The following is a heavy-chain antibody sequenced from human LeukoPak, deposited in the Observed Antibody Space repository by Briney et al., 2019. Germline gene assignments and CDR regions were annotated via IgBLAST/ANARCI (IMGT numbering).Heavy chain of an antibody. V-gene: IGHV4-59*01. CDR1: GDSISSYY. Sequence: SETLSLTCTVSGDSISSYYWNWIRQPPGKGLEWIGYIFYSVNTNYNPSLKSRATLSVDPPKNQFSLKLSSVTAADTAVYYCAREPGGTYYDSSGPPVYWFFDLWGRGTLATVSS. D-gene: IGHD3-22*01. CDR2: IFYSVNT. CDR3: AREPGGTYYDSSGPPVYWFFDL. J-gene: IGHJ2*01.